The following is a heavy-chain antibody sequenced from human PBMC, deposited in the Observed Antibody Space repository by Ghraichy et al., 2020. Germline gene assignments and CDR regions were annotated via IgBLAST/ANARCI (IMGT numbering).Heavy chain of an antibody. CDR2: IYYSGST. J-gene: IGHJ6*03. V-gene: IGHV4-59*01. Sequence: SETLSLTCTVSGGSISSYYWSWIRQPPGKGLEWIGYIYYSGSTNYNPSLKSRVTISVDTSKNQFSLKLSSVTAADTAVYYCARVPHYYYYMDVWGKGTTVTVSS. CDR3: ARVPHYYYYMDV. CDR1: GGSISSYY.